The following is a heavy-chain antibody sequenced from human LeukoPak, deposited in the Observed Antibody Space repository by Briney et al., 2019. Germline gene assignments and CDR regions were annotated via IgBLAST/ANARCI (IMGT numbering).Heavy chain of an antibody. CDR3: AKYRDAQGGAFDI. J-gene: IGHJ3*02. D-gene: IGHD5-18*01. V-gene: IGHV4-31*03. Sequence: PSETLSLTCTVSGGSISSGGYYWSWIRQHPGKGLEWIGYIYYSGSTYYNPSLKSRVTRSVDTSKSQFSLKLSSVTAADTAVYYCAKYRDAQGGAFDIWGQGTMVTVSS. CDR1: GGSISSGGYY. CDR2: IYYSGST.